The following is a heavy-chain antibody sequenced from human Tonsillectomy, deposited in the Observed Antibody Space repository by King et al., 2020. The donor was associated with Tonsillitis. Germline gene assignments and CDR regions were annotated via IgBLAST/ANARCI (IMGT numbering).Heavy chain of an antibody. CDR2: INTYNGKP. J-gene: IGHJ4*02. D-gene: IGHD1-1*01. CDR3: AREMGFIWNAVLDY. V-gene: IGHV7-4-1*02. Sequence: QLVQSGSELKKPGASVKVSCKASGYTFTNHDINWVRQAPGQGLEWMGWINTYNGKPTYAQGFTGRFVFSLDNSISTAYLQISSLKADDTAVYYCAREMGFIWNAVLDYWGGGPRVTV. CDR1: GYTFTNHD.